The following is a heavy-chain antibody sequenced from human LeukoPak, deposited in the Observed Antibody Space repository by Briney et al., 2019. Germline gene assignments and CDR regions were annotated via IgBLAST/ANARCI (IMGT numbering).Heavy chain of an antibody. J-gene: IGHJ5*02. CDR3: VRGGNSDASNRFDP. V-gene: IGHV3-48*03. CDR2: ISKTGNSI. D-gene: IGHD4-23*01. Sequence: GGSLRLSCAASGFSFSSYEMNWVRQAPGKGLEYVSYISKTGNSIYYVDSVKGRFTISRDNAQNSLYLQMNSLRAGDTAIYYCVRGGNSDASNRFDPWGQGTLVIVSS. CDR1: GFSFSSYE.